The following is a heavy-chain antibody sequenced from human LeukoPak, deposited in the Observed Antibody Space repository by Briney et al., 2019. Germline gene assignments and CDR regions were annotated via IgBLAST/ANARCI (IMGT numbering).Heavy chain of an antibody. CDR3: ARGGCSGISCEGDY. CDR1: GYTFTSNY. V-gene: IGHV1-46*01. J-gene: IGHJ4*02. Sequence: ASVKVSCKASGYTFTSNYIHWVRQAPGQGLEWLGVINPSGGSTTYAQKFQGRVTMTRDTSTSTVYMDLYSLRSEDTAVYYCARGGCSGISCEGDYWGQGTLVTVSS. CDR2: INPSGGST. D-gene: IGHD2-2*01.